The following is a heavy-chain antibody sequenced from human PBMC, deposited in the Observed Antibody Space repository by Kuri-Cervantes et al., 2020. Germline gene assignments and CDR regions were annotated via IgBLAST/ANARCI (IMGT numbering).Heavy chain of an antibody. V-gene: IGHV3-11*01. CDR3: ARDSEVLLSSYDASDI. CDR2: ISCRCSTI. D-gene: IGHD3-10*02. J-gene: IGHJ3*02. CDR1: GFTFKDYY. Sequence: SLKISWPSSGFTFKDYYMRWIRQAPGQRLECVSYISCRCSTIYYADSVKDRFTISRANAKNSLYLQMNSLRAEDTAVYYFARDSEVLLSSYDASDIWGQGTMVTVSS.